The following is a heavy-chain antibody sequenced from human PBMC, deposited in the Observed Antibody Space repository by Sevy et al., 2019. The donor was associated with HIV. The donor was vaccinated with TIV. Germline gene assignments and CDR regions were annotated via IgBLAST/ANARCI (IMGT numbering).Heavy chain of an antibody. CDR1: GFNINTYW. Sequence: GGSLRLSCAASGFNINTYWMNWVRQAPGKGLEWVANIKYDGSEIYYVDSVRGRFTISKDNARNLVYLQMNSLRPEDTALYYCVRAIVIEGSFWGQGTLVTVSS. CDR3: VRAIVIEGSF. J-gene: IGHJ4*02. CDR2: IKYDGSEI. V-gene: IGHV3-7*01. D-gene: IGHD2-2*01.